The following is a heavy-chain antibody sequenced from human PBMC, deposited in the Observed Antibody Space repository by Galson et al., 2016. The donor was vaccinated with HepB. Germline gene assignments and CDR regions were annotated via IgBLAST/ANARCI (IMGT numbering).Heavy chain of an antibody. CDR1: GGSFSASA. J-gene: IGHJ3*01. V-gene: IGHV1-69*13. D-gene: IGHD6-6*01. CDR2: IIPIFDTK. CDR3: ATERPDFVLVAGARHFGSFHL. Sequence: SVKVSCKASGGSFSASAINWLRQAPGQGPEWMGTIIPIFDTKNYADRFQGRVTFTADESTSTAYMELTTLRSEDTAVYYCATERPDFVLVAGARHFGSFHLWGQGTKVIVSS.